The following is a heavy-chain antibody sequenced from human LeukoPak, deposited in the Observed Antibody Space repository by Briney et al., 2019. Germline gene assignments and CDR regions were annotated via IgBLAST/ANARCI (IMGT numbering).Heavy chain of an antibody. Sequence: SETLSLTCTVSGGSISSSSYYWGWILQPPGKGLEWIGSIYYSGSTYYNPSLKSRVTISVDKSKNQFSLKLSSVTAADTAVYYCARVTSLYYDILTGSTFDYWGQGTLVTVSS. CDR1: GGSISSSSYY. D-gene: IGHD3-9*01. CDR3: ARVTSLYYDILTGSTFDY. J-gene: IGHJ4*02. CDR2: IYYSGST. V-gene: IGHV4-39*07.